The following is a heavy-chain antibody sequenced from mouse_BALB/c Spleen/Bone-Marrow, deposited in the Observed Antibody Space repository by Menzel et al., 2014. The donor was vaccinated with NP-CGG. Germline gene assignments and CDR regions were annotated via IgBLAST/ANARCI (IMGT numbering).Heavy chain of an antibody. Sequence: QVQLKESGAELARPGASVEMSCKASGYTFTSYTMHWVKQRPGQGLEWIGYINPSSGYTNYNQKFKDKATLTADKSSSTAYMQLSSLTSEDSAVYYCARERNWDSFAYWGQGTLVTVSA. CDR3: ARERNWDSFAY. CDR1: GYTFTSYT. D-gene: IGHD4-1*01. V-gene: IGHV1-4*01. J-gene: IGHJ3*01. CDR2: INPSSGYT.